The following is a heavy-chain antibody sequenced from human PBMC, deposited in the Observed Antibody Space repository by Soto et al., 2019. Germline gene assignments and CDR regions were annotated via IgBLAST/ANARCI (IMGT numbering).Heavy chain of an antibody. CDR2: SSYSGTS. Sequence: QVQLQESGPGLVKASQTLSLTCTVPGGSIRSGDYYWSWLRQTPGKGLDWIGHSSYSGTSSYNPSLKSRVSISVETSKNQFSLKLDSVTAVDPAVYYCARDVGRMMWAEYGMDVWGQGTTVTVSS. CDR1: GGSIRSGDYY. V-gene: IGHV4-30-4*01. J-gene: IGHJ6*01. CDR3: ARDVGRMMWAEYGMDV. D-gene: IGHD3-10*01.